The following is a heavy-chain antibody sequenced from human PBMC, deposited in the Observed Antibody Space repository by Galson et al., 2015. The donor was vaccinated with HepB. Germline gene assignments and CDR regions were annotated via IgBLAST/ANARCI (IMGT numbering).Heavy chain of an antibody. CDR3: ARVERGEWYSFYYYGMDV. J-gene: IGHJ6*02. D-gene: IGHD3-10*01. CDR1: EFILSMYW. CDR2: IKEDGSEK. V-gene: IGHV3-7*05. Sequence: SLRLSCAASEFILSMYWMNWVRQAPGKGLEWVANIKEDGSEKNYVDPVKGRFTIARDNAKNSLYLQMNSLRAEDTAVYYCARVERGEWYSFYYYGMDVWGRGTTVTVSS.